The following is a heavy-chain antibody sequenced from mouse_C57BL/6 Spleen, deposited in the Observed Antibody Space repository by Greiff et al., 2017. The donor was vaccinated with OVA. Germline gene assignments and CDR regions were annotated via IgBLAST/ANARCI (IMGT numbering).Heavy chain of an antibody. CDR1: GYTFTDYY. CDR2: IYPGSGNT. J-gene: IGHJ4*01. D-gene: IGHD2-10*02. V-gene: IGHV1-76*01. Sequence: VQVVESGAELVRPGASVKLSCKASGYTFTDYYINWVKQRPGQGLEWIARIYPGSGNTYYNEKFKGKATLTAEKSSSTAYMQLSSLTSEDSAVYFCARGYGNSDAMDYWGQGTSVTVAS. CDR3: ARGYGNSDAMDY.